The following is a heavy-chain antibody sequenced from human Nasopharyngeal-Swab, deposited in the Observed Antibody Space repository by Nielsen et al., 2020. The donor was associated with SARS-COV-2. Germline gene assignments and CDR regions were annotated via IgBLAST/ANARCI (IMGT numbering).Heavy chain of an antibody. CDR2: VGVSGDTT. CDR1: GFTSSNYA. CDR3: AKVSSGTSYDAFDI. Sequence: GRTLRLSCTVSGFTSSNYAMTWVRQAPGKGLEWVSSVGVSGDTTYYADSVKGRFTISGASSKNNWYLQMNSLRAEDTALYYCAKVSSGTSYDAFDIWGQGTMVTVSS. V-gene: IGHV3-23*01. D-gene: IGHD1-26*01. J-gene: IGHJ3*02.